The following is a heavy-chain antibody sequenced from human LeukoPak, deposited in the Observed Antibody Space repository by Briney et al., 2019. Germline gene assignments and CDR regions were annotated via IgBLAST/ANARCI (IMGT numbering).Heavy chain of an antibody. CDR3: ARHHQVSGYCSSTSCRDWFDP. V-gene: IGHV4-59*08. CDR1: GGSISSYY. Sequence: PSETLSLTCTVSGGSISSYYWSWIRQPPGKGLEWIGYIYYSGSTNYNPSLKSRVTISVDTSKNQFSLKLSSVTAEDTAVYYCARHHQVSGYCSSTSCRDWFDPWGQGTLVTVSS. D-gene: IGHD2-2*01. J-gene: IGHJ5*02. CDR2: IYYSGST.